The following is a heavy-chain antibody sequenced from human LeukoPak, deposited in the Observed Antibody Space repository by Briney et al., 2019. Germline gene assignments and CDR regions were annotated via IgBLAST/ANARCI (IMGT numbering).Heavy chain of an antibody. Sequence: ASVKVSCKASGYTFTSYYIHWVRQAPGQGLEWMGIINPSGGSTTYAQKFQGRVTMPRDTSTSTVYMELSSLRSEDTAVYYCARDTEDFDYWGQGTLVTVSS. CDR1: GYTFTSYY. V-gene: IGHV1-46*01. J-gene: IGHJ4*02. CDR3: ARDTEDFDY. CDR2: INPSGGST.